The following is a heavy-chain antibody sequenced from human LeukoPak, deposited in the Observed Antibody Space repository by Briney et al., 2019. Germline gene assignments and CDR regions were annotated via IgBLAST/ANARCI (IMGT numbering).Heavy chain of an antibody. CDR1: GFTFSSYW. Sequence: GGSLRLSCAASGFTFSSYWMHWVRQAPGEGLVWVSRIDPDGTTTNYADSVKGRFTTSRDNAKNTLYLQMNSLRAEDTALYYCTRVQAGRAGLMDVWGRGTTVTVSS. CDR3: TRVQAGRAGLMDV. J-gene: IGHJ6*02. D-gene: IGHD6-13*01. CDR2: IDPDGTTT. V-gene: IGHV3-74*01.